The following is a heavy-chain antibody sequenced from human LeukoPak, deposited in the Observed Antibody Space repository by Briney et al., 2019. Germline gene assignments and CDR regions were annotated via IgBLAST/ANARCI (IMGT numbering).Heavy chain of an antibody. J-gene: IGHJ6*03. D-gene: IGHD2-2*02. Sequence: SETLSLTCAVYGGSFSGYYWSWIRQPPGKGLEWIGEINHSGSTNYNPSLKSRVTISVDTSKNQFSLKLSSVTAADTAVYYCARQRRYCSSTSCYTNYYYYYMDVWGKGTTVTVSS. CDR1: GGSFSGYY. CDR2: INHSGST. CDR3: ARQRRYCSSTSCYTNYYYYYMDV. V-gene: IGHV4-34*01.